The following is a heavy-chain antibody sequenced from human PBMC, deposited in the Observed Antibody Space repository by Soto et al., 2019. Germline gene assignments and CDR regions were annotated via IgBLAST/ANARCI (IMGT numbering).Heavy chain of an antibody. V-gene: IGHV3-30*03. CDR2: ISNDGSKK. J-gene: IGHJ4*02. CDR1: GFAFTNYG. Sequence: QVQVVESGGNIVQPGTSLRLSCAASGFAFTNYGIHWVRQAPGKGLEWVAHISNDGSKKFYADSVKGRFTSSRDNSENTVYLQLTSLRPDDTAVFYCARDVAIPTGFGLGYCGQGTLVTVAS. D-gene: IGHD3-16*01. CDR3: ARDVAIPTGFGLGY.